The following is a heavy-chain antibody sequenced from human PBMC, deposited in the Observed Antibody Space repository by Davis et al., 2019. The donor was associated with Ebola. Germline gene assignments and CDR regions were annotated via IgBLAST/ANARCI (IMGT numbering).Heavy chain of an antibody. CDR2: IYGADSDT. J-gene: IGHJ4*02. CDR1: GYTFTSYW. V-gene: IGHV5-51*01. D-gene: IGHD3-10*01. Sequence: GESLKISCKGSGYTFTSYWIGWVRQMPGKGLEWMGIIYGADSDTRYSPSFQGQVTISADKSISTAYLQWSGLKASDTAMYYCARMGKSYYDSLWDYWGQGTLVTVSS. CDR3: ARMGKSYYDSLWDY.